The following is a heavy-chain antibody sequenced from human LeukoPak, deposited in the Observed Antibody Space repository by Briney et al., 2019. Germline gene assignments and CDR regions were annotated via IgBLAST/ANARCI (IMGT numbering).Heavy chain of an antibody. CDR2: IYPGDSDT. V-gene: IGHV5-51*01. CDR3: ARRGPSSGRDNWFDP. Sequence: GESLKISCKGSGYSFTSYWIGWVRQMPGEGLEWMGIIYPGDSDTRYSPSFQGQVTISADKSISTAYLQWSSLKASDTAMYYCARRGPSSGRDNWFDPWGQGTLVTVSS. J-gene: IGHJ5*02. CDR1: GYSFTSYW. D-gene: IGHD6-19*01.